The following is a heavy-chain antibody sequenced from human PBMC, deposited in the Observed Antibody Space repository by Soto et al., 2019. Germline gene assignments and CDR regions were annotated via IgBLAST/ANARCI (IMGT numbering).Heavy chain of an antibody. CDR3: ARGRTQTLYYFDY. CDR2: IDGSGSNT. J-gene: IGHJ4*02. CDR1: GFTLRSYW. Sequence: GGSLRLSCAASGFTLRSYWMHWVRQAPGGGLVWVSRIDGSGSNTFYADSVKGRFTISGDNAKNSLYLQMNSLRAEDAAVYYCARGRTQTLYYFDYWGQGALVTVSS. V-gene: IGHV3-74*01. D-gene: IGHD1-7*01.